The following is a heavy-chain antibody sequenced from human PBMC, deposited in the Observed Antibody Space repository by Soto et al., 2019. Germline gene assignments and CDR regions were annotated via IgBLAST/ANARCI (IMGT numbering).Heavy chain of an antibody. J-gene: IGHJ6*02. CDR3: ARDSGGYSFRFYYYGMDV. CDR2: ISYDGSNK. V-gene: IGHV3-30-3*01. D-gene: IGHD5-18*01. CDR1: GFTFSSYA. Sequence: GGSLRLSCAASGFTFSSYAMHWVRQAPGKGLEWVAVISYDGSNKYYADSVKGRFTISRDNSKNTLYLQMNSLRAEDTAVYYCARDSGGYSFRFYYYGMDVWGQGTTVTVSS.